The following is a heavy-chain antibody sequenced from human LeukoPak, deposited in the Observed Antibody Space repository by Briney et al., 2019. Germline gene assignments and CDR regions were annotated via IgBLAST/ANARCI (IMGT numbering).Heavy chain of an antibody. V-gene: IGHV3-15*01. Sequence: PGGSLRLSCAASGFTFNNAWMSWVRQAPGKGLEWVGRIKSTTDGATTDYAAPVKGRFTISTEDSKNTLFLQMNSLITEDTAVYYCTRGDYYFYMDVWGKGTTVTVSS. D-gene: IGHD3-10*01. CDR3: TRGDYYFYMDV. CDR2: IKSTTDGATT. J-gene: IGHJ6*03. CDR1: GFTFNNAW.